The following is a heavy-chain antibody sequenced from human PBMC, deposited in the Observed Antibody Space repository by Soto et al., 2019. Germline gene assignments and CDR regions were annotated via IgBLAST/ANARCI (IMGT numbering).Heavy chain of an antibody. V-gene: IGHV1-18*01. D-gene: IGHD2-15*01. Sequence: ASVKVSCKTSGYTFTNFGLSWVRQAPGQGLEWMGWISAYNGTANYAQKFQGRVTITADESTSTAYMELSSLRSEDTAVYYCARESRYCSGGSCYFLPGIDYWGQGTLVTVSS. CDR3: ARESRYCSGGSCYFLPGIDY. J-gene: IGHJ4*02. CDR1: GYTFTNFG. CDR2: ISAYNGTA.